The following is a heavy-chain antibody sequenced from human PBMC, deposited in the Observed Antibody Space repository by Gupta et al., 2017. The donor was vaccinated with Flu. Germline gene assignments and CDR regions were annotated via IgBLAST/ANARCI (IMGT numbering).Heavy chain of an antibody. D-gene: IGHD2-15*01. CDR2: INPSDGRT. V-gene: IGHV1-46*03. Sequence: STHYMNWVRQAPGRGPEWMGIINPSDGRTSYEQKCQGRVTMTRGKSTSTMDMKLSSRRSEDTAVYYCARGICSGGSCYAEYWGQGTLVTVSS. J-gene: IGHJ4*02. CDR1: STHY. CDR3: ARGICSGGSCYAEY.